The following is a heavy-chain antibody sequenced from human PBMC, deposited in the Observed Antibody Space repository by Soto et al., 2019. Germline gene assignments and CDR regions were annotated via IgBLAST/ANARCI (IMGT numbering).Heavy chain of an antibody. CDR2: ISYDGSNK. D-gene: IGHD2-21*02. CDR1: GFTFSSYG. V-gene: IGHV3-30*18. Sequence: GWSLRLSCAASGFTFSSYGMHLVRQAPGKGLEWVAVISYDGSNKYYADSVKGRFTISRDNSKNTLYLQMNSLRAEDTAVYYCAKDPGDGTWGEGTLVTVSS. J-gene: IGHJ4*02. CDR3: AKDPGDGT.